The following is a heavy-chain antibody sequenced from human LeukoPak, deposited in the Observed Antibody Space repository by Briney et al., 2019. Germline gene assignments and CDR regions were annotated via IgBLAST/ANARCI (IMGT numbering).Heavy chain of an antibody. CDR3: ARGPMLRGVISPYYFDY. Sequence: PGRSLRLSCAASGFTFSSYGMHWVRQAPGKGLEWVAVIWYDGSNKYYADSVKGRFTISRDNSKNTLYLQMSSLRAEDMAVYYCARGPMLRGVISPYYFDYWGQGALVTVSS. D-gene: IGHD3-10*01. CDR1: GFTFSSYG. J-gene: IGHJ4*02. CDR2: IWYDGSNK. V-gene: IGHV3-33*01.